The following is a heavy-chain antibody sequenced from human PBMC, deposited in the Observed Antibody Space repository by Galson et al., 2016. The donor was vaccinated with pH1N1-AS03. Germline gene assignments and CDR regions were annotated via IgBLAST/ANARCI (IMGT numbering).Heavy chain of an antibody. V-gene: IGHV3-7*01. CDR3: TSGMVELDY. J-gene: IGHJ4*02. D-gene: IGHD3-10*01. CDR1: GFRSIDYR. Sequence: SLRLSCAASGFRSIDYRMTWVRQAPGKGLEWVANIDQDGSEKYYMDSVEGRFTISRDNAKNSLSLQMNSLRSEDTAVYYCTSGMVELDYWGQGTLVTVSS. CDR2: IDQDGSEK.